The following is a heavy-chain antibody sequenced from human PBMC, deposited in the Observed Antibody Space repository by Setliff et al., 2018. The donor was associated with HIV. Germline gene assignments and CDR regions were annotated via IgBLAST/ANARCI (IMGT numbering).Heavy chain of an antibody. V-gene: IGHV3-21*04. CDR3: ARGRNRNYVVYGMDV. J-gene: IGHJ6*02. Sequence: GSLRLSCAASGFTFRNYKFNWVRQAPGRGLEWVSSISIGSGGAIDYADSVQGRFTISRDNSKNSLYLQMNSLRAEDTAVYYCARGRNRNYVVYGMDVWGQGTTVTVSS. CDR1: GFTFRNYK. CDR2: ISIGSGGAI. D-gene: IGHD1-7*01.